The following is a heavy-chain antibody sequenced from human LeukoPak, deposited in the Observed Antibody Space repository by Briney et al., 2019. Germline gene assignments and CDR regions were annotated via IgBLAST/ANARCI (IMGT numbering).Heavy chain of an antibody. CDR1: GGSISSSSYY. CDR2: IYYSGST. J-gene: IGHJ6*02. V-gene: IGHV4-31*03. Sequence: PSETLSLTCTVSGGSISSSSYYWSWIRQHPGKGLEWIGYIYYSGSTYYNPSLKSRVTISVDTSKNQFSLKLSSVTAADTAVYYCARTTLRHLGMDVWGQGTTVTVSS. CDR3: ARTTLRHLGMDV. D-gene: IGHD3-16*01.